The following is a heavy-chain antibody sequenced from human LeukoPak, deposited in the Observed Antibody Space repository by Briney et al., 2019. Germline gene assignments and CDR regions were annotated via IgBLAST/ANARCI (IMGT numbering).Heavy chain of an antibody. CDR3: ARSDSSGNLYYFDH. D-gene: IGHD3-22*01. J-gene: IGHJ4*02. V-gene: IGHV3-7*01. CDR2: IKQDGSET. CDR1: GFTLSNYW. Sequence: GGSLRLSCAASGFTLSNYWMSWVRQAPGKGLEWVANIKQDGSETYYVDSVRGRFTFSRDNAKNSLYLQMNSLRAEDTAVYYCARSDSSGNLYYFDHWGQGTLVTVSS.